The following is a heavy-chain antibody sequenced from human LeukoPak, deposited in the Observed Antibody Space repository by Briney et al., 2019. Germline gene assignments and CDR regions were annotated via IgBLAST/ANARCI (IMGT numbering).Heavy chain of an antibody. CDR1: GFTFSNYW. V-gene: IGHV3-74*01. CDR3: ARDRGSFYFDS. CDR2: INSAGSIT. Sequence: GGSLRLSCAASGFTFSNYWMHWVRQGPGKGLVWVSRINSAGSITNYADSVKGRFTISRDNAKNSLFLQMNSLRAEDTAVYYCARDRGSFYFDSWGQGTLVTVSS. D-gene: IGHD1-26*01. J-gene: IGHJ4*02.